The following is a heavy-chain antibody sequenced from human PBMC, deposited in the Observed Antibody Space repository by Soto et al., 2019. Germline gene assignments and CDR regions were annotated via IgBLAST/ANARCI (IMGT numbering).Heavy chain of an antibody. J-gene: IGHJ6*02. Sequence: SVTCTVSGGSISSYYWSWIRQPPGKGLEWIGYIYYSGSTNYNPSLKSRVTISADTSKNQFSLKLSSVTAADTAVYYCARSGEYGMDVWGQGTTVTVSS. CDR2: IYYSGST. CDR3: ARSGEYGMDV. CDR1: GGSISSYY. V-gene: IGHV4-59*01.